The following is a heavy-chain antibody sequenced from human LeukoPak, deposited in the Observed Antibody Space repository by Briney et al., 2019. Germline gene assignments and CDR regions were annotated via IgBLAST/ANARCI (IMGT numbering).Heavy chain of an antibody. CDR2: ISSSSSYI. CDR3: ARAAPRYDSSGYLFDY. D-gene: IGHD3-22*01. J-gene: IGHJ4*02. Sequence: GGPLRLFCAASGFSFSSYSMNWVRQPPGTGLDWFSSISSSSSYIYYADSVKGRFTISRDNAKNSLYLQMNSLRAEDTAVYYCARAAPRYDSSGYLFDYWGQGTLVTVSS. V-gene: IGHV3-21*01. CDR1: GFSFSSYS.